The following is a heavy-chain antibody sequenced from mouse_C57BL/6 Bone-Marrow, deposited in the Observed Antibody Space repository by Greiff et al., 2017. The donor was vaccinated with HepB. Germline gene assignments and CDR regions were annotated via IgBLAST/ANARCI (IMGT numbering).Heavy chain of an antibody. CDR3: ARHPYYYGSSYWYFDV. CDR2: ISNGGGST. V-gene: IGHV5-12*01. CDR1: GFTFSDYY. D-gene: IGHD1-1*01. J-gene: IGHJ1*03. Sequence: DVMLVESGGGLVQPGGSLKLSCAASGFTFSDYYMYWVRQTPEKRLEWVAYISNGGGSTYYPDTVKGRFTISRDNAKNTLYLQMSRLKSEDTAMYYCARHPYYYGSSYWYFDVGGTGTTVTVSS.